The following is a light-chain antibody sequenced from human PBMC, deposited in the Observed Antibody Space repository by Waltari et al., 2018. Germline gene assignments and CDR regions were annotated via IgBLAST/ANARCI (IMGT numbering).Light chain of an antibody. CDR3: QQSINRPIT. V-gene: IGKV3-11*01. CDR1: QSISTY. Sequence: EIVLTQSPATLSLSPGARATLPCRASQSISTYLTWFQQKPGKAPRLLIYDASNMATGIPARFGGSGSGTDFTLTINSLEPEDFAAYYCQQSINRPITFGGGTKVEIK. J-gene: IGKJ4*01. CDR2: DAS.